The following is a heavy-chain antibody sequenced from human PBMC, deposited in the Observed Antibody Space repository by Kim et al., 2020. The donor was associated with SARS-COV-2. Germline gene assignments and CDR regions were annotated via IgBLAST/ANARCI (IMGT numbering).Heavy chain of an antibody. Sequence: STNYNPPLQSRVNITRAPSKNQFSLKLGSVTAADTAVYDCARLDYGTIDYWGQGTLVTVSS. CDR2: ST. V-gene: IGHV4-4*06. CDR3: ARLDYGTIDY. D-gene: IGHD3-10*01. J-gene: IGHJ4*02.